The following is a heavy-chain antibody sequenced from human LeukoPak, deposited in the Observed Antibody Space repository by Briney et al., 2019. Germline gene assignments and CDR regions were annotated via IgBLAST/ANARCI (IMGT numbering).Heavy chain of an antibody. D-gene: IGHD1-14*01. J-gene: IGHJ4*02. V-gene: IGHV3-21*01. Sequence: GGSLRLSCAASGFTFNNYIMNWVRQAPGKGLEWVSSISSSSDYIYYADSVKGRFTISRDNAKNSLYLQMNSLRAEDTAVYYCARGTLNIPGEHGAFDYWGQGTLVTVSS. CDR1: GFTFNNYI. CDR3: ARGTLNIPGEHGAFDY. CDR2: ISSSSDYI.